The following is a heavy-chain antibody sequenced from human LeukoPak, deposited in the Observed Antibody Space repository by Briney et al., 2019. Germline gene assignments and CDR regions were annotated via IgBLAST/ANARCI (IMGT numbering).Heavy chain of an antibody. CDR1: GYTFTSYG. V-gene: IGHV1-18*01. Sequence: ASVKVSCKASGYTFTSYGISWVRQAPGQGLEWMGWISAYNGNTNYAQKLQGRVTMTTDTSTSTAYMELRSLRSDDTAVYYCARVVDIVVVPAASGYFDYWGQGTLVTASS. CDR3: ARVVDIVVVPAASGYFDY. J-gene: IGHJ4*02. CDR2: ISAYNGNT. D-gene: IGHD2-2*03.